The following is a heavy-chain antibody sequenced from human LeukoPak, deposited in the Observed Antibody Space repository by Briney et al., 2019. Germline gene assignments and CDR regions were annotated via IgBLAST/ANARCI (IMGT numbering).Heavy chain of an antibody. CDR3: ARHQASYYDFWRRNWFDP. V-gene: IGHV4-4*07. D-gene: IGHD3-3*01. J-gene: IGHJ5*02. CDR2: IYSSGST. CDR1: GGSINSFY. Sequence: KPSETLSLICTVSGGSINSFYWTWIRQPAGKGLEWIGRIYSSGSTNFNPSLKSRVTMSVDTSKNQFSLKLSSVTAADTAVYYCARHQASYYDFWRRNWFDPWGQGTLVTVSS.